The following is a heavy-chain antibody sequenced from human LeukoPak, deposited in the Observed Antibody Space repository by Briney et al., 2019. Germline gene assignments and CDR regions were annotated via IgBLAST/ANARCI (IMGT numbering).Heavy chain of an antibody. CDR2: IIPVLNIT. V-gene: IGHV1-69*04. J-gene: IGHJ6*02. D-gene: IGHD1-14*01. Sequence: ASVKVSCTTSGGTFSISATTWVRQAPGQGLEWMGRIIPVLNITTYAQKFQGSVTITADTSTSTVYMELSSLRSEETAVYYCARDQGLAAPPPYGLDVWGHRTTVIVSS. CDR3: ARDQGLAAPPPYGLDV. CDR1: GGTFSISA.